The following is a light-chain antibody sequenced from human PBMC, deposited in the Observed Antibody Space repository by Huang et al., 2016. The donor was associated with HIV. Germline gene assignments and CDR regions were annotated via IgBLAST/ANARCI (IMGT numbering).Light chain of an antibody. CDR1: QNVGSN. V-gene: IGKV3-15*01. Sequence: EVLMTQSPAILSVSPGDRATFSCRASQNVGSNLAWYHQRPGQAPSLLIYAASTRATGVPARFSGGGSGTEFTLTISRLQSEDFATYYCQQYNTWPPWAFGQGTTVEI. J-gene: IGKJ1*01. CDR2: AAS. CDR3: QQYNTWPPWA.